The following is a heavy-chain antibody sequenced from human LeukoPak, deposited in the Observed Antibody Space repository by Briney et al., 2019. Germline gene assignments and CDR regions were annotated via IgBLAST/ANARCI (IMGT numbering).Heavy chain of an antibody. V-gene: IGHV3-23*01. D-gene: IGHD3-10*01. Sequence: GESLRLSCAASGFSVNTYTMYWVRQAPGKGLEWVSTISNSGGSTYYADSVKGRFTISRDNSKNTLYLQMNSLRAEDTAVYYCAKTGGSGSYELDYWGQGTLVTVSS. CDR1: GFSVNTYT. CDR3: AKTGGSGSYELDY. J-gene: IGHJ4*02. CDR2: ISNSGGST.